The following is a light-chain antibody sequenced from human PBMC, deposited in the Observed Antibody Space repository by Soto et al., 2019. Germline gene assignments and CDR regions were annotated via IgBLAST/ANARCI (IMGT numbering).Light chain of an antibody. Sequence: QSVLTQPPSASGTPGQRVTISCSGSSSNIGSNYVYWYQQLPGTAPKLLIYRNNQRPSGVPDRFSGSKSGTSASLAISGLRSEDEADYYCAAWDASLGYVFGTGTRVPVL. CDR3: AAWDASLGYV. CDR1: SSNIGSNY. V-gene: IGLV1-47*01. CDR2: RNN. J-gene: IGLJ1*01.